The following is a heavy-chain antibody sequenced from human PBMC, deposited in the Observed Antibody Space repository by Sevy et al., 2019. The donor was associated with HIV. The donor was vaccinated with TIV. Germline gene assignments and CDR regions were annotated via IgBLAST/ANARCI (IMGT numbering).Heavy chain of an antibody. D-gene: IGHD6-13*01. V-gene: IGHV3-30-3*01. CDR1: GFAFSSHA. CDR2: ISYEGTET. CDR3: ARDGGYSIKWYPLY. Sequence: GESLKISCAASGFAFSSHAMHWVRQAPGKGLEWVGVISYEGTETFYAASVEGRFTISRDNSKNMLSLQINSLRPEDTAVYYCARDGGYSIKWYPLYWGQRTLVTVSS. J-gene: IGHJ4*01.